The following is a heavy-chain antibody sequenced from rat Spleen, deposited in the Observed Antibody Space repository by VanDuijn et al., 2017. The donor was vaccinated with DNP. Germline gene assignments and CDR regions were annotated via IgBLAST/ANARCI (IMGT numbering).Heavy chain of an antibody. CDR2: ISASGGST. V-gene: IGHV5-46*01. D-gene: IGHD1-12*03. CDR3: ARHDYYDGFYHCGAMDA. J-gene: IGHJ4*01. CDR1: GFSFSNFP. Sequence: EVQLVESGGGLVQPGRSLKLSCAASGFSFSNFPMAWVRQAPTKGLEWVTTISASGGSTYYRDSVKGRFTISRDNAKSSLYLQMNSLRSEDTATYYCARHDYYDGFYHCGAMDAWGQGTSVTVSS.